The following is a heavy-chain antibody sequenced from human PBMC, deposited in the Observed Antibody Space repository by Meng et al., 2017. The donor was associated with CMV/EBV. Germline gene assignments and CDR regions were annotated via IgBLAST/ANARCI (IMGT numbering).Heavy chain of an antibody. CDR2: ISSSSSTI. Sequence: GESLKISCAASGFTFSSYSMNWVRQAPGKGLEWVSYISSSSSTIYYADSVKGRFTNSRDNAKNSLYLQMNSLRAEDTAVYYCARYPRTSSGYRTDAFDIWGQGTMVTVSS. V-gene: IGHV3-48*04. D-gene: IGHD3-22*01. J-gene: IGHJ3*02. CDR3: ARYPRTSSGYRTDAFDI. CDR1: GFTFSSYS.